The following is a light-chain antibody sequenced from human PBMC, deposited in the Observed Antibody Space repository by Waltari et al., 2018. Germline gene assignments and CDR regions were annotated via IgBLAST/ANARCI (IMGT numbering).Light chain of an antibody. Sequence: QSALTQPASVSGSPGQSITISCTGTSSDVGGYNYLSWYQHQPGKAPKLIIYEVSNRPSGVSNRFSGSKSGNTASLTISGLQAEDEGDYYCTLYTSSSISHVLFGGGTKLSVL. V-gene: IGLV2-14*01. CDR3: TLYTSSSISHVL. CDR1: SSDVGGYNY. CDR2: EVS. J-gene: IGLJ2*01.